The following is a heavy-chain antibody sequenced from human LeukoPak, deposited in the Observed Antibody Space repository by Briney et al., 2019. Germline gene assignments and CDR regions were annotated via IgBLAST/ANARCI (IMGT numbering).Heavy chain of an antibody. D-gene: IGHD2-2*01. V-gene: IGHV4-59*08. CDR2: IYYSGST. Sequence: PSETLSLTCTVSGGSISSYYWSWIRQPPGKGLEWIGYIYYSGSTNYNPSLKSRVTISVDTSKNQFSLKLSSVTAADTAVYYCARTHCSSTSCYEFFSPDFDYWGQGTLVTVSS. CDR1: GGSISSYY. CDR3: ARTHCSSTSCYEFFSPDFDY. J-gene: IGHJ4*02.